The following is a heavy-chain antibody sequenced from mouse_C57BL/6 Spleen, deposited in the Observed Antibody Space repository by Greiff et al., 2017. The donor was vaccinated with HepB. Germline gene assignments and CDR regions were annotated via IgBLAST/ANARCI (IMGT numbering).Heavy chain of an antibody. CDR1: GYSFTGYY. D-gene: IGHD2-4*01. Sequence: EVQLQQSGPELVKPGASVKISCKASGYSFTGYYMNWVKQSPEKSLEWIGEINPSTGGTTYNQKFKAKATLTVDKSSSTAYMQLKSLTSEDSAVYYCARQRDYDGFAYWGQGTLVTVSA. CDR3: ARQRDYDGFAY. V-gene: IGHV1-42*01. J-gene: IGHJ3*01. CDR2: INPSTGGT.